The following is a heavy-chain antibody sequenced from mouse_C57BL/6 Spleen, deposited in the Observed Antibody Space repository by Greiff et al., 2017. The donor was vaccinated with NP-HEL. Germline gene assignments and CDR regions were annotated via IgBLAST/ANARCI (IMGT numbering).Heavy chain of an antibody. CDR2: IYPGGGNA. CDR1: GYSFTSYY. D-gene: IGHD2-3*01. V-gene: IGHV1-66*01. CDR3: VYDGYLSWFAY. J-gene: IGHJ3*01. Sequence: VHLVESGPELVKPGASVKISCKASGYSFTSYYIHWVKQRPGQGLERIGWIYPGGGNAKYNEKFKGKATLTADTSSSTAYMQLSSLTSEDSAVYYCVYDGYLSWFAYWGQGTLVTVSA.